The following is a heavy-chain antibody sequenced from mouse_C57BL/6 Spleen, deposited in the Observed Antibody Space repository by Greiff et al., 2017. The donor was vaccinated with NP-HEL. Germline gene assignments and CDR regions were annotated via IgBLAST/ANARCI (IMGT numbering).Heavy chain of an antibody. CDR2: ISSGSSTI. J-gene: IGHJ4*01. D-gene: IGHD1-1*01. Sequence: EVKLVESGGGLVKPGGSLKLSCAASGFTFSDYGMHWVRQAPEKGLEWVAYISSGSSTIYYADTVKGRFTIPRDNAKNTLFLQMTSLRSEDTAMYYCARPGRGDYYDDAMDYWGQGTSVTVSS. CDR3: ARPGRGDYYDDAMDY. CDR1: GFTFSDYG. V-gene: IGHV5-17*01.